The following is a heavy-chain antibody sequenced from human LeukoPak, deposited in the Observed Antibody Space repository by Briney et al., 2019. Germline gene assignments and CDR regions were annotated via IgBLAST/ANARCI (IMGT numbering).Heavy chain of an antibody. V-gene: IGHV4-4*09. CDR1: GGSISSYY. CDR2: IYTSGST. CDR3: ARLGSRSSGWFDP. D-gene: IGHD6-6*01. Sequence: SETLSPTCTVSGGSISSYYWGWIRQPPGKGLEWIGYIYTSGSTNYNPSLKSRVTISVDTSKNQFSLKLSSVTAADTAVYYCARLGSRSSGWFDPWGQGTLVTVSS. J-gene: IGHJ5*02.